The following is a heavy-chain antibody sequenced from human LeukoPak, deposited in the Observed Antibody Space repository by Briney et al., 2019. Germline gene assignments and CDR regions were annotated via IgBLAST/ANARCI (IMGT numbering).Heavy chain of an antibody. CDR2: ISSSSSTI. J-gene: IGHJ4*02. CDR3: ARAPLVVRY. V-gene: IGHV3-48*01. CDR1: GFTFSSYA. D-gene: IGHD2-2*01. Sequence: PGGSLRLSCAASGFTFSSYAMHWVRQAPGKGLEWVSYISSSSSTIYYADSVKGRFTISRDNAKNSLYLQMNSLRAEDTAVYYCARAPLVVRYWGQGTLVTVSS.